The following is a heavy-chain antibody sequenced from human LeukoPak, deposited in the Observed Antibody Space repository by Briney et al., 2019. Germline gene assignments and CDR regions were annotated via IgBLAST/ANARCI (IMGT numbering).Heavy chain of an antibody. CDR2: INPNSGDT. V-gene: IGHV1-2*02. Sequence: SVKVSCKASGYTFTGDYMHWVRQAPGQGLEWMGWINPNSGDTNYAQKFQGRVTMTRDTSISTAYMELSRLRSDDTAVYYCAISKDYYDSSGYYSYPFDIWGQGTMVTVSS. J-gene: IGHJ3*02. D-gene: IGHD3-22*01. CDR1: GYTFTGDY. CDR3: AISKDYYDSSGYYSYPFDI.